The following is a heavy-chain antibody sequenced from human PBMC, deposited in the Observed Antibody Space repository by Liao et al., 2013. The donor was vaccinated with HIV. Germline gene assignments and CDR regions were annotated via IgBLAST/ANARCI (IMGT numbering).Heavy chain of an antibody. Sequence: QLQLQESGSGLVKPSQTLSLTCAVSGGSISSGGHSWSWIRQPPGKGLEWIGYISHSGGTYYNPSLESRVSISVDRSKNSFSLKLTSVTAADTAVYYCARDRGGRAFDVWGQGTMVTVSS. J-gene: IGHJ3*01. V-gene: IGHV4-30-2*01. CDR3: ARDRGGRAFDV. D-gene: IGHD3-16*01. CDR1: GGSISSGGHS. CDR2: ISHSGGT.